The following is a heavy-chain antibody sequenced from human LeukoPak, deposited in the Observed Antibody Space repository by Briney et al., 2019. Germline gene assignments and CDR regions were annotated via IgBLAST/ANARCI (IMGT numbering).Heavy chain of an antibody. CDR1: GYSFTSYW. Sequence: GESLKISCKGSGYSFTSYWISWVRQMPGKGLEWMGIIYPGDSDTRYSPSFQGQVTISADKSISTAYLQWSSLKASDTAMYYCARRAEGHEYSSVNWFDPWGQGTLVTVSS. CDR2: IYPGDSDT. D-gene: IGHD6-6*01. J-gene: IGHJ5*02. CDR3: ARRAEGHEYSSVNWFDP. V-gene: IGHV5-51*01.